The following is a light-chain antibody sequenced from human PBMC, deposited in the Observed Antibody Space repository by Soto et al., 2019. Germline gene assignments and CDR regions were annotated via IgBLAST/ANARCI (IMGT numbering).Light chain of an antibody. Sequence: IVLTQSPGTLSLSPGERATLSCRASQTGSNSYLAWYQQKSAQAPRLLIYGVSTRATGIPDRFSGSGSGTEFTLTISRLEPEDFAVYFCQQYGSSQWTFGQGTKVEIK. V-gene: IGKV3-20*01. CDR3: QQYGSSQWT. J-gene: IGKJ1*01. CDR1: QTGSNSY. CDR2: GVS.